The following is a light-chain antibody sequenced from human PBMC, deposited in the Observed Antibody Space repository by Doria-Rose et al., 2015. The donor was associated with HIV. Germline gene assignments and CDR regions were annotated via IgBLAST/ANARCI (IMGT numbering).Light chain of an antibody. CDR1: SSDIGAGFD. V-gene: IGLV1-40*01. J-gene: IGLJ1*01. CDR3: QSYDSRLSVYG. CDR2: GNT. Sequence: QSVVTQPPSVSGAPGQRVAISCTGSSSDIGAGFDVNWYQQFPGAAPKLLIHGNTNRPSGVPDRFSGSKSGTSASLAISGLRAEDEADYYCQSYDSRLSVYGFGTGTKVPVL.